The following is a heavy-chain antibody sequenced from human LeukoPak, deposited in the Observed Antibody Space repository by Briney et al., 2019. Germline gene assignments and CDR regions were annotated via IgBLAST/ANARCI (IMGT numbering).Heavy chain of an antibody. V-gene: IGHV1-8*01. CDR3: AAHTYYYSSGSFGH. D-gene: IGHD3-10*01. J-gene: IGHJ4*02. CDR2: MNPSSGNT. Sequence: ASVKVSCKASGYSFTSYDINWVRQATGQGPEWIGWMNPSSGNTGYAQRFQGRVTMTRDTSTSAAYLELSSLRSEDTAVYYCAAHTYYYSSGSFGHWGQGTLVTVSS. CDR1: GYSFTSYD.